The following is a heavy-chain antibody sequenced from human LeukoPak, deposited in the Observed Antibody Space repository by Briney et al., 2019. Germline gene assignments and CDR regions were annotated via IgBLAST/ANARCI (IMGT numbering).Heavy chain of an antibody. J-gene: IGHJ5*02. Sequence: ASVKVSCKASGGTFSSYAISWVRQAPGQGLEWMGRIIPILGIANYAQKFQGRVTITADKSTSTAYMELSSLRSEDTAVYYCARYTASPMAPELRHNWFDPWGQGTLVTVSS. CDR1: GGTFSSYA. CDR3: ARYTASPMAPELRHNWFDP. D-gene: IGHD1-26*01. V-gene: IGHV1-69*04. CDR2: IIPILGIA.